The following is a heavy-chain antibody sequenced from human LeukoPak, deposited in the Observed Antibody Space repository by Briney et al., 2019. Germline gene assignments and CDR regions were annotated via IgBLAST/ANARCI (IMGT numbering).Heavy chain of an antibody. V-gene: IGHV4-4*07. CDR3: ARDIRGYSGYDLGYYYYMDV. CDR2: IYTSGST. J-gene: IGHJ6*03. Sequence: PSETLSLTCTVSGDSISSYYWSWIRQPAGKGLEWIGRIYTSGSTNYNPSLKSRVTISVDTSKNQFSLKLSSVTAADTAVDYCARDIRGYSGYDLGYYYYMDVWGKGTTVTVSS. D-gene: IGHD5-12*01. CDR1: GDSISSYY.